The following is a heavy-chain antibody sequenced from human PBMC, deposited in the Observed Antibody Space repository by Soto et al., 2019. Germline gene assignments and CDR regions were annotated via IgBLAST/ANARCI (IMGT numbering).Heavy chain of an antibody. CDR2: INPNGGST. V-gene: IGHV1-46*03. Sequence: QVQLVQSGAEVKKPGASVRVSCKASGYTFTNYYIDWVRQAPGQGLEWMGIINPNGGSTTYVQKSRGGVTMTRDTPTSTFYRELGSLRSEDTAVYFCARGAGTTVTILLIVFFVVGGKGKMVTVSS. CDR3: ARGAGTTVTILLIVFFVV. J-gene: IGHJ3*01. CDR1: GYTFTNYY. D-gene: IGHD4-4*01.